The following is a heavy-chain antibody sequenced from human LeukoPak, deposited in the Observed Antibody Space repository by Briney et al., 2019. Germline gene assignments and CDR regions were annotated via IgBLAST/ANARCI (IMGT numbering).Heavy chain of an antibody. V-gene: IGHV1-18*01. CDR1: GYTFTSYG. D-gene: IGHD3-10*01. CDR2: ISGYNGNT. Sequence: ASVKVSCKASGYTFTSYGISWVRQAPGQGLEWMGWISGYNGNTNSAQKLQDRVTMTTDTSTSTAYTELRSLRSDDTAVYYCARDRGTARDYYGSGYWGQGTLVTVSS. CDR3: ARDRGTARDYYGSGY. J-gene: IGHJ4*02.